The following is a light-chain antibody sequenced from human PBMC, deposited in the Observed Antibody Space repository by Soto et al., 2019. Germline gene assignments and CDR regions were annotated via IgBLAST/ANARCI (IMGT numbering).Light chain of an antibody. CDR1: SSDIGGYNA. J-gene: IGLJ1*01. V-gene: IGLV2-14*01. Sequence: QSVLTQPASVSGSPGQTITISCTGTSSDIGGYNAVSWYQHHPGKAPKLIIYEVTHRPSGVSDRFSASKSGNTASLTISGLQAEDEADYYCSSYTTDISPYVFGTGTKLTVL. CDR3: SSYTTDISPYV. CDR2: EVT.